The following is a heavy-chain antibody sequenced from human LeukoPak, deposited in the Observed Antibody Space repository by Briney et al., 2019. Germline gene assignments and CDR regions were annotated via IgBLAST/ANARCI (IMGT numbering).Heavy chain of an antibody. CDR1: GYTFTSYG. CDR2: ISAYNGNT. CDR3: ARAPHYYDSKDY. Sequence: ASVKVSCKASGYTFTSYGISWVRQAPGQGLEGMGWISAYNGNTNYAQKLQGRYTITTDTSTSTAYMELRSLRSDDTAVHYCARAPHYYDSKDYWSQGTLVTVSS. D-gene: IGHD3-22*01. J-gene: IGHJ4*02. V-gene: IGHV1-18*01.